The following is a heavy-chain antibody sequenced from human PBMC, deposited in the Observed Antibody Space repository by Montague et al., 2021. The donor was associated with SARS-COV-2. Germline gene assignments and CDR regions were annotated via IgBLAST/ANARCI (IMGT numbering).Heavy chain of an antibody. Sequence: ETLSLTCTVSGGSIRSYYWSWIRQTPGKGLEWIGYIYYDGSTNYNPSLKSRVTMSIDTSKNQFSLRLNSVTAADMAVYFCARTTYFDLASIYYYVMDVWGQGTTVTVSS. J-gene: IGHJ6*02. D-gene: IGHD3-9*01. CDR3: ARTTYFDLASIYYYVMDV. V-gene: IGHV4-59*08. CDR1: GGSIRSYY. CDR2: IYYDGST.